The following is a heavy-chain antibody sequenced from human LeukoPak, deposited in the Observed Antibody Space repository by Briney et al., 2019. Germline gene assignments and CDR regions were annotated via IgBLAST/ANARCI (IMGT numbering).Heavy chain of an antibody. Sequence: SETLSLTCTVSGGSISSYYWSWIRQPAGRGLEWIGRIYTSGSTNYNPSLKSRVTMSVDTSKNQFSLKLSSVTAADTAVYYCEREKRMGNVRNNNWFDPWGQGTLVTVSS. V-gene: IGHV4-4*07. CDR1: GGSISSYY. CDR2: IYTSGST. CDR3: EREKRMGNVRNNNWFDP. D-gene: IGHD1-1*01. J-gene: IGHJ5*02.